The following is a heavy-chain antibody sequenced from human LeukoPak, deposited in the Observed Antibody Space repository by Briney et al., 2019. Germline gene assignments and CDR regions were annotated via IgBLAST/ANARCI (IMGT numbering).Heavy chain of an antibody. Sequence: SETLSLTCAVYGGSFSGYYWSWIRQPPGKGLEWIGEINHSGSTNYNPSLKSRVTISVDTSKNQFSLKLSSVTAADTAVYYCARESTYYDFWSGYYTRGAFDIWGQGTMVTVSS. CDR1: GGSFSGYY. J-gene: IGHJ3*02. V-gene: IGHV4-34*01. CDR3: ARESTYYDFWSGYYTRGAFDI. D-gene: IGHD3-3*01. CDR2: INHSGST.